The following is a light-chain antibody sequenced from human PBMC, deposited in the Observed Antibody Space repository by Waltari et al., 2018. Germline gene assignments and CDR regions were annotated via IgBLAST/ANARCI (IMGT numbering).Light chain of an antibody. V-gene: IGKV3-20*01. CDR3: QHYLRIPVT. CDR1: QSVSRA. J-gene: IGKJ1*01. Sequence: EIVLTQSPGTLSLSLGERATVSCRTSQSVSRALAWYQQKPGQAPRLLIYGASTRATGIPDRFSGSGSVTYFSLTISRLEPDDFAVYYCQHYLRIPVTFGQGTTVEI. CDR2: GAS.